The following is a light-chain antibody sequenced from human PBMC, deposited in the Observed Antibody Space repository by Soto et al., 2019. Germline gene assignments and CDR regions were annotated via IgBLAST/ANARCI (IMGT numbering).Light chain of an antibody. V-gene: IGKV3-20*01. CDR3: QQYGSSPC. CDR2: GAS. CDR1: QSVSSSY. Sequence: ELVLTQSPGTLSLSPGERATLSCRASQSVSSSYLAWYQQKPGQAPRLLIYGASSRATGIPDRFSGSGSGTDLTLTISRLEPEDFEVYYCQQYGSSPCFGPGTKVDIK. J-gene: IGKJ3*01.